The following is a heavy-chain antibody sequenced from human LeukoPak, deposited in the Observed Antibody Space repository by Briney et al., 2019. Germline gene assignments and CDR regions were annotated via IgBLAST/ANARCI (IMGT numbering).Heavy chain of an antibody. CDR3: AKSLYPCGGDCRILSPQDY. Sequence: GGSLRLSCAASGFSFKEHYMSWIRQAPGKGLEWVAYISSSGSTIYYGDSVKGRFTISRDNAKNSLYLQMNSLRPDDTALYYCAKSLYPCGGDCRILSPQDYWGQGALVTVSS. J-gene: IGHJ4*02. V-gene: IGHV3-11*01. CDR1: GFSFKEHY. CDR2: ISSSGSTI. D-gene: IGHD2-21*02.